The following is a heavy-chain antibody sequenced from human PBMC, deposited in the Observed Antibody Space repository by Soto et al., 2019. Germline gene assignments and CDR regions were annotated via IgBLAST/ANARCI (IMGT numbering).Heavy chain of an antibody. CDR2: INHSGST. D-gene: IGHD5-18*01. CDR1: GGSISGYY. CDR3: ARGRGYSYGYGDY. Sequence: QVQLQQWGAGLLKPSETLSLTCAVYGGSISGYYWSWIRQPPGKGLEWIGEINHSGSTNYNPSLKSRVTISVDTSKNQFSLKLSSVTAADTAVYYCARGRGYSYGYGDYWGQGTLVTVSS. J-gene: IGHJ4*02. V-gene: IGHV4-34*01.